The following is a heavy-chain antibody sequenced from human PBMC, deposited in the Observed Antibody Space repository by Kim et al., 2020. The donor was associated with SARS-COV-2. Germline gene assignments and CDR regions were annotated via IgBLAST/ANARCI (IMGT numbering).Heavy chain of an antibody. J-gene: IGHJ4*02. V-gene: IGHV3-23*01. CDR1: GFTFSSYA. Sequence: GGSLRLSCAASGFTFSSYAMSWVRQAPGKGLEWVSAISGSGGSTYYADSVKGRFTISRDNSKNTLYLQMNSLRAEDTAVYYCAQLGGARYYDSSGPYDYWGQGTLVTVSS. CDR3: AQLGGARYYDSSGPYDY. CDR2: ISGSGGST. D-gene: IGHD3-22*01.